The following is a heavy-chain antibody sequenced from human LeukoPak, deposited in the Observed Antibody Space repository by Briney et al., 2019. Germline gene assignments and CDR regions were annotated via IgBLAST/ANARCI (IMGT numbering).Heavy chain of an antibody. CDR3: ARRRRITMIVVVITAGGYFDY. Sequence: SETLSLTCAVYGGSFSDYYWSWIRQPPGKGLEWIGEINHSGSTNYNPSLKSRVTISVDTSKNQFSLKLSSVTAADTAVYYCARRRRITMIVVVITAGGYFDYWGQGTLVTASS. CDR1: GGSFSDYY. J-gene: IGHJ4*02. CDR2: INHSGST. V-gene: IGHV4-34*01. D-gene: IGHD3-22*01.